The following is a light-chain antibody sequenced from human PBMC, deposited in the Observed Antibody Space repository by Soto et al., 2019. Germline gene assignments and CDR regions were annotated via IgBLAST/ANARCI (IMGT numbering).Light chain of an antibody. J-gene: IGKJ1*01. Sequence: EIGMTQSPSTLSVSPGERATLSCRASQSVSSNLAWYQQKPGQAPRLLIYGASTRATGIPARFSGSGSGTEFTLTISSLQSEDFAVYYCQQYNNWPRTFGQRTKVDIK. CDR2: GAS. V-gene: IGKV3-15*01. CDR1: QSVSSN. CDR3: QQYNNWPRT.